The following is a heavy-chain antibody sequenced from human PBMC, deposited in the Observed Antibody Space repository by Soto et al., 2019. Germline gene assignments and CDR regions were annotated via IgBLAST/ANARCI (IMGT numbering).Heavy chain of an antibody. CDR3: ARYGVEMATIGYFDY. J-gene: IGHJ4*02. CDR1: GFTFSSYE. Sequence: QPGGSLRLSCAASGFTFSSYEMNWVRQAPGKGLEWVSYISSSGSTIYYADSVKGRFTISRDNAKNSLYLQMNSLRAEDTAVYYCARYGVEMATIGYFDYWGQGTLVTVSS. CDR2: ISSSGSTI. V-gene: IGHV3-48*03. D-gene: IGHD5-12*01.